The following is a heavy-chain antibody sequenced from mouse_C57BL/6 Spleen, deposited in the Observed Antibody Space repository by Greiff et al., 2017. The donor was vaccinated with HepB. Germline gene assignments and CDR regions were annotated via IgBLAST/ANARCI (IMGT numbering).Heavy chain of an antibody. D-gene: IGHD1-1*01. CDR1: GFTFSSYA. CDR3: ARVLYGSSYDWYFDV. J-gene: IGHJ1*03. Sequence: EVKLVESGGGLVKPGGSLKLSCAASGFTFSSYAMSWVRQTPEKRLEWVATISDGGSYTYYPDNVKGRFTISRDNAKNNLYLQMSHLKSEDTAMYYCARVLYGSSYDWYFDVWGTGTTVTVSS. V-gene: IGHV5-4*03. CDR2: ISDGGSYT.